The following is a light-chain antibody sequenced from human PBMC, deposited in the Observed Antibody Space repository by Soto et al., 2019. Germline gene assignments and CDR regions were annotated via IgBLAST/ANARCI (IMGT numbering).Light chain of an antibody. V-gene: IGKV3-20*01. CDR3: QQYGRLPPYT. CDR2: GTS. Sequence: EIVMTQSPGTLSLSPGERATISCRASQVIGSRYLAWYHQKPGQAPRLLIHGTSDRATGIPDRFSGSGSGTDFTLTITSLEPEDFAVYYCQQYGRLPPYTFGQGTKLEIK. J-gene: IGKJ2*01. CDR1: QVIGSRY.